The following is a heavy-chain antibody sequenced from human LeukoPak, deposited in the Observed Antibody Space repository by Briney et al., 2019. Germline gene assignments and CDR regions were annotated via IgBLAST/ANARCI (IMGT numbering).Heavy chain of an antibody. J-gene: IGHJ4*02. Sequence: GRSLRLSCAASGFTFSSFWTHWVRQPPKKGLVWVSHINNDGSSTSYADSVKGRFTISRDNAKNTLYLQMNSLRTEDTAVYYCACYGIAPPYWGQGTLVTVSS. V-gene: IGHV3-74*01. CDR1: GFTFSSFW. CDR3: ACYGIAPPY. CDR2: INNDGSST. D-gene: IGHD2-15*01.